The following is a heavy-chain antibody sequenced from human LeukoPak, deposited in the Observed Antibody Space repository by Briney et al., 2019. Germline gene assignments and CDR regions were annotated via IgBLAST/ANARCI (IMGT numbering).Heavy chain of an antibody. J-gene: IGHJ4*02. D-gene: IGHD3-10*01. CDR2: IYYGGST. V-gene: IGHV4-39*01. Sequence: PSETLSLTCTVSGGSISSSYYWGWIRQPPGKGLDWIGSIYYGGSTCYNPSLRSRVTTSVDTSKNQFSLKLTSVTAADTAVYYCARHGNHYYGSGGFDYWGQGTLVTVSS. CDR3: ARHGNHYYGSGGFDY. CDR1: GGSISSSYY.